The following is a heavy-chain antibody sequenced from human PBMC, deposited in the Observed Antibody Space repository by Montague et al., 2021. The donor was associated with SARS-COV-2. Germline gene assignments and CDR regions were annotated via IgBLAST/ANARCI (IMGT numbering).Heavy chain of an antibody. V-gene: IGHV3-9*01. Sequence: SLRLSCADSDFTFDDYAMHWVRQAPGKGLEWVSGINWNSGNLGYADSVKGRFSISRDNSRNSLFLQMNSLRPEDTAVYYCAKGSRRGYNYGTNNWLDPWGRGTLVTVSS. D-gene: IGHD5-18*01. CDR3: AKGSRRGYNYGTNNWLDP. CDR2: INWNSGNL. CDR1: DFTFDDYA. J-gene: IGHJ5*02.